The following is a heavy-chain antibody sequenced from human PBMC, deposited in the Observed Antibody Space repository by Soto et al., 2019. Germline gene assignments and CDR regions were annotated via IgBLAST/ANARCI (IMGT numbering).Heavy chain of an antibody. D-gene: IGHD5-18*01. CDR2: ISYSGST. Sequence: SETLSLTCTVSGGSISSGNYYWSWIRQPPGKGLEWIGFISYSGSTYYSTSLKSRVTISVDTSKSQFSLKLSSVTAADTAVYYCSRLGYSYGFNWFDPWGQGTLVTVSS. CDR1: GGSISSGNYY. J-gene: IGHJ5*02. CDR3: SRLGYSYGFNWFDP. V-gene: IGHV4-30-4*01.